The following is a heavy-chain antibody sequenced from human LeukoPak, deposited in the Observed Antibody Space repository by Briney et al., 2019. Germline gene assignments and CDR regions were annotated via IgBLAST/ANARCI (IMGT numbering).Heavy chain of an antibody. CDR1: GYSFTTYW. D-gene: IGHD1/OR15-1a*01. V-gene: IGHV5-51*01. Sequence: GESLKISCKGSGYSFTTYWISWVRQMPGKGLEWMGIIYPGDSDTRYSPSFQGQVTISADKSISTAFLQWNSLKASDSAMYYCATSESQTKFDYWGQGTLVTVSS. CDR2: IYPGDSDT. CDR3: ATSESQTKFDY. J-gene: IGHJ4*02.